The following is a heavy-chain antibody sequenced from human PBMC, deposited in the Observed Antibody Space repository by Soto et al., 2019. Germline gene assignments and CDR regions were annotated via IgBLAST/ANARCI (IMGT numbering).Heavy chain of an antibody. V-gene: IGHV3-30*03. CDR2: ISYDGSNK. J-gene: IGHJ4*02. CDR1: GFTFSSYG. D-gene: IGHD3-22*01. Sequence: PGGSLRLSCAASGFTFSSYGMHWVRQAPGKGLEWVAVISYDGSNKYYADSVKGRFTISRDNSKNTLYLQMNSLRAEDTAVYYCARDLYKYYDSSGYYDLGYWGQGTLVTVSS. CDR3: ARDLYKYYDSSGYYDLGY.